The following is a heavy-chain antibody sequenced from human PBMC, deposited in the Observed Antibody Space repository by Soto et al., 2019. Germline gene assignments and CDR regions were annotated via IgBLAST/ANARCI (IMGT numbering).Heavy chain of an antibody. CDR1: GYNFAGYW. J-gene: IGHJ4*02. Sequence: ESLKISFKGSGYNFAGYWIAWVRQMPGKGLELMGIIYPSDSDTRYRPSFQGQVTISADKSISSAYLQWSSLRASDTAMHYCARGGVSTRTFDYWGQGTPVTVSS. D-gene: IGHD3-3*01. CDR3: ARGGVSTRTFDY. V-gene: IGHV5-51*01. CDR2: IYPSDSDT.